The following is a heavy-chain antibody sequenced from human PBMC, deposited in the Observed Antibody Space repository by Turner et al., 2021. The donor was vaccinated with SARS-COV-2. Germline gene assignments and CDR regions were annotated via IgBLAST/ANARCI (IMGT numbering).Heavy chain of an antibody. CDR1: GYTITALS. CDR2: FDPEDGET. V-gene: IGHV1-24*01. D-gene: IGHD6-19*01. CDR3: ATGVAVTGVVVAYYYYYGMDV. Sequence: QVQLVQSGAEVKKPGASVTVSCKVSGYTITALSMHWVRQAPGEGREWMGRFDPEDGETIYGQKLQCRVTMNEDTSTDTDYMELSGLRSEDTAVYYCATGVAVTGVVVAYYYYYGMDVWGQGTTVTVSS. J-gene: IGHJ6*02.